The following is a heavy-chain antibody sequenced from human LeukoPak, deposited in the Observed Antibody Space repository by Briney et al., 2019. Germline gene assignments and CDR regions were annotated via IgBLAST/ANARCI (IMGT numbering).Heavy chain of an antibody. D-gene: IGHD4-17*01. Sequence: EGSLRLSCAASGFTFDDYGMSWVRQAPGKGLEWVSIIYSGGSTFYADSVKGRFTISRDNSKNTLYLQMNSLRAEDTAVYYCARDGGNDYGDYHYYYYMDVWGKGTTVTVSS. V-gene: IGHV3-53*01. CDR2: IYSGGST. CDR1: GFTFDDYG. J-gene: IGHJ6*03. CDR3: ARDGGNDYGDYHYYYYMDV.